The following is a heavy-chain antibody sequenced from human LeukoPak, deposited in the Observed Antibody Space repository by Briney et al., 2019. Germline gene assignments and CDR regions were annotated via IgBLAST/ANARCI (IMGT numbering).Heavy chain of an antibody. CDR3: ARDRTTVVRGDFDY. D-gene: IGHD4-23*01. J-gene: IGHJ4*02. Sequence: ASVKVSCKASGGTFISYAISWVRQAPGQGLEWMGIINPSGGSTSYAQKFQGRVTMTRDTSTSTVYMELSSLRSEDTAVYYCARDRTTVVRGDFDYWGQGTLVTVSS. CDR2: INPSGGST. V-gene: IGHV1-46*01. CDR1: GGTFISYA.